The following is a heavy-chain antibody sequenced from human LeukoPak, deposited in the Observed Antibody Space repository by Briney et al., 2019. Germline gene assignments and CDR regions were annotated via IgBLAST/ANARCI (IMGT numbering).Heavy chain of an antibody. CDR1: GGSISSGDYY. V-gene: IGHV4-30-4*01. CDR3: AREGYFDGAFDI. CDR2: IYYSGST. Sequence: SETLSLTCTVSGGSISSGDYYWSWIRQPPGKGLEWIGYIYYSGSTYYNPSLKSRVTISVDTSKNQFSLKLSSVTAADTAVYYCAREGYFDGAFDIWGQGTKVTVSS. J-gene: IGHJ3*02. D-gene: IGHD3-9*01.